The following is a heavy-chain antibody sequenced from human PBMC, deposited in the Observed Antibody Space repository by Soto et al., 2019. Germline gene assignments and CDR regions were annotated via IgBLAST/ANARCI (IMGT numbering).Heavy chain of an antibody. V-gene: IGHV1-18*01. CDR3: ARGRYGDY. CDR2: ISAHNGNT. D-gene: IGHD1-1*01. J-gene: IGHJ4*02. Sequence: QVHLVQSGAEVKKPGASVKVSCKGSGYAFTTYGITWVRQAPGQGLEWLGWISAHNGNTNYAQKLQGRVTVTRDTSTSTAYMELRSPRSDDTAVYYCARGRYGDYWGQGALVTCSS. CDR1: GYAFTTYG.